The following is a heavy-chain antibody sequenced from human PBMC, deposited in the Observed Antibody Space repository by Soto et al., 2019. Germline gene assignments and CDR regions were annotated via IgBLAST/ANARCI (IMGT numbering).Heavy chain of an antibody. D-gene: IGHD6-13*01. CDR2: IRSKAYGGTT. J-gene: IGHJ3*02. Sequence: SLRLSCTASGFTFGDYAMSWFRQAPGKGLEWVGFIRSKAYGGTTEYAASVKGRFTISRDDSKSIAYLQMNSLKTEDTAVYYCTRDRVWIAFDIWGQGTMVTVSS. CDR1: GFTFGDYA. V-gene: IGHV3-49*03. CDR3: TRDRVWIAFDI.